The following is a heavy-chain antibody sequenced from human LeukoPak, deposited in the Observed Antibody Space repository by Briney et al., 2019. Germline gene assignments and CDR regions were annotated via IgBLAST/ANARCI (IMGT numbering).Heavy chain of an antibody. Sequence: GGSLRLSCAASGFTFSTYWMTWVRQAPGKGLEWVSAISGSGDSTYYADSVKGRFTISRDNSKNTLYLQMNSLRAEDTAFYYCAKDRGRRDGYNLNYFDYWGQGTLVTVSS. CDR1: GFTFSTYW. CDR2: ISGSGDST. CDR3: AKDRGRRDGYNLNYFDY. V-gene: IGHV3-23*01. J-gene: IGHJ4*02. D-gene: IGHD5-24*01.